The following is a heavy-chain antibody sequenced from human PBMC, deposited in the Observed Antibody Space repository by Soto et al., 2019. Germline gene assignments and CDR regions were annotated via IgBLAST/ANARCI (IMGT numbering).Heavy chain of an antibody. CDR1: GESFSGYY. Sequence: QVQLQQWGAGLLKPSETLSLTCAVYGESFSGYYWSWIRQPPGTGLEWIGEIKHSGSTNYNPSINSRVTMSVDTSKNQFSLKLSSVTAADTAVYYCAGNIVATISSFDYWGPGTLVTVSS. J-gene: IGHJ4*02. CDR3: AGNIVATISSFDY. CDR2: IKHSGST. V-gene: IGHV4-34*01. D-gene: IGHD5-12*01.